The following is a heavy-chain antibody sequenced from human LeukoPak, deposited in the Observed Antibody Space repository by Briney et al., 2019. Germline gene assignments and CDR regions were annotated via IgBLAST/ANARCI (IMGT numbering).Heavy chain of an antibody. Sequence: GGSLRLSCAASGFTFSSYAMSWVRQAPGKGLEWVSAISGSGGSTYYADSVKGRFTISRDNSKKTLYLQMNSLRAEDTAVYYCAKGKVNHDGALDAWGQGTLVTVSS. V-gene: IGHV3-23*01. J-gene: IGHJ3*01. CDR3: AKGKVNHDGALDA. CDR2: ISGSGGST. D-gene: IGHD2-21*01. CDR1: GFTFSSYA.